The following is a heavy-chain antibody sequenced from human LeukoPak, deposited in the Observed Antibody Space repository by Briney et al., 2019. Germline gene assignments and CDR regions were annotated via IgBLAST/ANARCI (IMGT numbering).Heavy chain of an antibody. V-gene: IGHV3-23*01. CDR1: GFTFSSYA. Sequence: GGSLRLSCAASGFTFSSYAMGWVRQGPGGGRGWVSAISGSGGRTYYADPVKGRFTISRDNSKNTLYLQMNSLRAEDTAVYYCAKEGSGYALDYWGQGTLVTVSS. CDR2: ISGSGGRT. J-gene: IGHJ4*02. D-gene: IGHD5-12*01. CDR3: AKEGSGYALDY.